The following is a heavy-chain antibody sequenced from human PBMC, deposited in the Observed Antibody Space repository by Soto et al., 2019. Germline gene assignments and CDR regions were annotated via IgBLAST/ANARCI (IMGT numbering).Heavy chain of an antibody. Sequence: PSETLSLTCTVSGGSISGDYYWSWIRQPPGKGLEWIGYIYYSGSTYCNPSLKSRVTISVDMSKNQFSLKLSSVTAADTAVYFCARGYYDFWSGYLDYWGQGTLVTVSS. J-gene: IGHJ4*02. CDR3: ARGYYDFWSGYLDY. V-gene: IGHV4-30-4*01. CDR2: IYYSGST. CDR1: GGSISGDYY. D-gene: IGHD3-3*01.